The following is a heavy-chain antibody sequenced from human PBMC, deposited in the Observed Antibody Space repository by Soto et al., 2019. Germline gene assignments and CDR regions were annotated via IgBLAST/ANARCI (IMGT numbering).Heavy chain of an antibody. V-gene: IGHV1-46*03. J-gene: IGHJ4*02. D-gene: IGHD3-22*01. Sequence: ASVKVSCKASVYTFTSYYMHWVRQAPGQGLEWMGIINPSGGSTSYAQKFQGRVTMTRDTSTSTVYMELSSLRSEDTAVYYCARDDSSQPFDYWGQGTLVTVSS. CDR1: VYTFTSYY. CDR2: INPSGGST. CDR3: ARDDSSQPFDY.